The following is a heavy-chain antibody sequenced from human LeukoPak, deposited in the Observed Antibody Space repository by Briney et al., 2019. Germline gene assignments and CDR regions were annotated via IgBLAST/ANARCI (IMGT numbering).Heavy chain of an antibody. CDR3: ARGLLPSGSYYVGPFDY. J-gene: IGHJ4*02. Sequence: GGSLRLSCAASGFTFSSYSMNWVRQAPGKGLEWVSSISSSSSYIYYADSVKGRFTISRDNAKNSLYLQMNSPRAEDTAVYYCARGLLPSGSYYVGPFDYWGQGTLVTVSS. CDR2: ISSSSSYI. CDR1: GFTFSSYS. D-gene: IGHD1-26*01. V-gene: IGHV3-21*01.